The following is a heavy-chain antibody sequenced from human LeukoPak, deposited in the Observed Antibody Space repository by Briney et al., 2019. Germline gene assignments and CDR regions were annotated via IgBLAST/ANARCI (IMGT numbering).Heavy chain of an antibody. CDR1: GYTFTSYD. V-gene: IGHV1-2*02. CDR3: ARDLFYGDYWGCFDP. Sequence: GASVKVSCKASGYTFTSYDINWVRQASGQGLEWMGWINPITGGTKYAQRFQGRVTMTRDTSISTAYMELSSLRSDDTAVYCCARDLFYGDYWGCFDPWGQGTLVTVSS. D-gene: IGHD4-17*01. J-gene: IGHJ5*02. CDR2: INPITGGT.